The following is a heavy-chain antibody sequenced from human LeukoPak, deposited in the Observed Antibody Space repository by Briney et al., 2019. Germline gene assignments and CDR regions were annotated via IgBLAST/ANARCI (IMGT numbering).Heavy chain of an antibody. Sequence: GGSLRLSCAASGFTFSSYAMHWVRQAPGKGLEWVAVISYDGSNKYYADSVKDRFTISRDNSKNTLYLQMNSLRAEDTAVYYCAREDGYSFLDYWGQGTLVTVSS. D-gene: IGHD5-18*01. V-gene: IGHV3-30*04. CDR1: GFTFSSYA. CDR2: ISYDGSNK. CDR3: AREDGYSFLDY. J-gene: IGHJ4*02.